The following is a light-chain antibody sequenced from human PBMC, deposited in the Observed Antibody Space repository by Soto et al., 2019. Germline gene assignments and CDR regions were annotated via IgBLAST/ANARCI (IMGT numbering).Light chain of an antibody. CDR1: SSDVGGYNY. Sequence: QSALTQAASASGSPGQSITISCTGTSSDVGGYNYVSWYQQHPDKAPKLMIYDVSNRPSGVSNRFSGSKSGNTASLTISGLQAEDEADYYCSSYTSSSTYVFGTGTKLTVL. CDR3: SSYTSSSTYV. CDR2: DVS. J-gene: IGLJ1*01. V-gene: IGLV2-14*01.